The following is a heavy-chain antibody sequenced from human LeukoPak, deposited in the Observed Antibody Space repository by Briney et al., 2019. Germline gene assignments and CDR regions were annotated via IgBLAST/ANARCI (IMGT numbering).Heavy chain of an antibody. V-gene: IGHV3-23*01. J-gene: IGHJ6*02. CDR3: AKDQTPFLDYYYYGMDV. CDR2: ISGSGGST. D-gene: IGHD2-15*01. Sequence: GGSLRLSCAASGFTFSSYAMSWVRQAPGKGLEWVSAISGSGGSTYYADSVKGGFTISRDNSKNTLYLQMNSLRAEDTAVYYCAKDQTPFLDYYYYGMDVWGQGTTVTVSS. CDR1: GFTFSSYA.